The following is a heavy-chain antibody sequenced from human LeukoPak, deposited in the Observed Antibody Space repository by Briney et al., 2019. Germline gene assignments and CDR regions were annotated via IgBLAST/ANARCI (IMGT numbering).Heavy chain of an antibody. V-gene: IGHV1-8*01. J-gene: IGHJ4*02. CDR2: MNPNSGNT. D-gene: IGHD6-6*01. CDR1: GYTFTSYD. CDR3: ARGFEYISSSIL. Sequence: ASVKVSCKASGYTFTSYDIHWVRQATGQGLEWMGWMNPNSGNTGYAQKFQGRVTMTRNTSISTAYMELSSLRSEDTAVYYCARGFEYISSSILWGQGTLVTVSS.